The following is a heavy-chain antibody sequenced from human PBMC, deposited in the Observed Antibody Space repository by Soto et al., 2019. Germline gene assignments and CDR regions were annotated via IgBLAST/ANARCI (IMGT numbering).Heavy chain of an antibody. D-gene: IGHD3-3*01. CDR3: AKDLWSGYSPLSPVDC. CDR1: GFTFRSYG. J-gene: IGHJ4*02. Sequence: PGGSLRLSCAASGFTFRSYGMHWARQAPGKGLEWVAVISYDGSNKYYADSVKGRFTISRDNSKNTLYLQMNSLRAEDTAVYYCAKDLWSGYSPLSPVDCWGQGTLVTVSS. CDR2: ISYDGSNK. V-gene: IGHV3-30*18.